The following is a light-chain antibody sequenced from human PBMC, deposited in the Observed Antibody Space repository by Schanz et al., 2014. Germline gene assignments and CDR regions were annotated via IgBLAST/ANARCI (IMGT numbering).Light chain of an antibody. Sequence: QSVLTQPASVSGSPGQSVTISCTGTSSDVGGYNFVSWYQQHPGKVPKLMIYEGSKRPSGVSNRFSGSKSGNTASLTISGLQAEDEADYYCQSYDSSLSGSVFGGGTKLTVL. J-gene: IGLJ3*02. V-gene: IGLV2-14*01. CDR3: QSYDSSLSGSV. CDR2: EGS. CDR1: SSDVGGYNF.